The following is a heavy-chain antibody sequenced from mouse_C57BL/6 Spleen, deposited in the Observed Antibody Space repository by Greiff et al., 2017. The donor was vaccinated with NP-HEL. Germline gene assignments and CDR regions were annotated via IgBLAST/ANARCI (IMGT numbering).Heavy chain of an antibody. CDR1: GYTFTSYT. Sequence: QVQLQQSGAELARPGASVKMSCKASGYTFTSYTMHWVKQRPGQGLEWIGYINPSSGYTKYNQKFKDKATLTADKSSSTAYMQLSSLTSEDSAVYYCAFYGYDYAMDYWGKGTSVTVSS. D-gene: IGHD2-2*01. CDR2: INPSSGYT. V-gene: IGHV1-4*01. J-gene: IGHJ4*01. CDR3: AFYGYDYAMDY.